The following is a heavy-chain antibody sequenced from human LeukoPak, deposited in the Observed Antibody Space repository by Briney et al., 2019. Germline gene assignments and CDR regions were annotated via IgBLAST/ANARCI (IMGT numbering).Heavy chain of an antibody. Sequence: GGSLRLSCAASGFTFSGYAMSWVRQAPGQGLEWVSAISGSGGSTYYADSVKGRFTISRDNSKNTLYLQMNSLRAEDMAVYYCAKRAVPACFDYWGQGTLVTVSS. CDR3: AKRAVPACFDY. J-gene: IGHJ4*02. CDR2: ISGSGGST. D-gene: IGHD2-2*01. V-gene: IGHV3-23*01. CDR1: GFTFSGYA.